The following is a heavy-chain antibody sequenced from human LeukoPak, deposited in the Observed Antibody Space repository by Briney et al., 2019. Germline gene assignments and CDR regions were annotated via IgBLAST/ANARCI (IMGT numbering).Heavy chain of an antibody. J-gene: IGHJ5*02. CDR3: ARGCSAGTPHNWFDP. CDR2: IYYSGST. D-gene: IGHD6-13*01. Sequence: PSETLSLTCSVSGGSISGYYWSWIRQPPGKGLEWIGYIYYSGSTNYNPSLKSRVTISVDTSKNQFSLKLSSVTAADTAVYYCARGCSAGTPHNWFDPWGQGTLVTVSS. CDR1: GGSISGYY. V-gene: IGHV4-59*01.